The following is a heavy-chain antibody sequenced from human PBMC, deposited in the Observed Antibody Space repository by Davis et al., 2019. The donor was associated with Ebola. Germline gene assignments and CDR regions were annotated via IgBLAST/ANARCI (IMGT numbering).Heavy chain of an antibody. CDR3: ATGGPLDYGDPFDY. CDR2: INAGNGNT. J-gene: IGHJ4*02. D-gene: IGHD4-17*01. V-gene: IGHV1-3*01. CDR1: GYTFTSYA. Sequence: ASVKVSCKASGYTFTSYAMHWVRQAPGQRLEWMGWINAGNGNTKYSQKFQGRVTMTRDTSISTAYMELSRLESDDTAVYYCATGGPLDYGDPFDYWGQGTLVTVSS.